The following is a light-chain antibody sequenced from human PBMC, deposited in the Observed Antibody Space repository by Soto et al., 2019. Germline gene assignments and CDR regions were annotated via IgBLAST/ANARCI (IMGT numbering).Light chain of an antibody. CDR2: EVS. CDR3: SSYTSSSIFNWV. Sequence: QSVLTQPASVSGSPGQSITISCTGTSSDVGGYNYVSWYQQHPGKAPKLMIYEVSNRPSGVSNRFSGSKSGNTASLTISGLQAEDEADYYCSSYTSSSIFNWVFGGGTKLTVL. CDR1: SSDVGGYNY. V-gene: IGLV2-14*01. J-gene: IGLJ3*02.